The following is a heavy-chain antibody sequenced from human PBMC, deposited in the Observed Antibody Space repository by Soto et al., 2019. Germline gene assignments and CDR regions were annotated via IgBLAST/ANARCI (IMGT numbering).Heavy chain of an antibody. J-gene: IGHJ4*02. D-gene: IGHD3-22*01. CDR3: ARHFVAVVIKGWGY. CDR2: TYYNGNA. V-gene: IGHV4-39*01. CDR1: GGSIDRSNYY. Sequence: SETLSLTCTVSGGSIDRSNYYWDWIRQPPGKGLEWIGTTYYNGNAYYNPSLQSRVTMSVDTSKNQFSLKLISVTAADTAVYYCARHFVAVVIKGWGYCGQETLVPVSS.